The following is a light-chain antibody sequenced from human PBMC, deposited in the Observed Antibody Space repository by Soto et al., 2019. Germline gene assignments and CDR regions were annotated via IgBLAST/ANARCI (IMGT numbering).Light chain of an antibody. V-gene: IGLV2-23*02. J-gene: IGLJ2*01. CDR1: SSDVGSYNL. CDR3: CSYAGSGIVI. CDR2: EVS. Sequence: QSALTQPASVSGSPEQSITISCTGTSSDVGSYNLVSWYQQHPGKVPKLMIYEVSKRPSGVSNRFSGSKFGNTASLTISGLQAEDEADYYCCSYAGSGIVIFGGWTKLTVL.